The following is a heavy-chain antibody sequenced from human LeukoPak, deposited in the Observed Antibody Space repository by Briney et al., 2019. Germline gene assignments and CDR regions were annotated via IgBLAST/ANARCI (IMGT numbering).Heavy chain of an antibody. Sequence: PSETLSLTCTVSGGFISSYYWSWIRQPPGKGLEWIGYIYYSGSTNYNPSLKSRVTISVDTSKNQFSLKLSSVTAADTAVYYCARDLPPSGMDVWGQGTTVTVSS. CDR1: GGFISSYY. J-gene: IGHJ6*02. CDR2: IYYSGST. V-gene: IGHV4-59*01. CDR3: ARDLPPSGMDV.